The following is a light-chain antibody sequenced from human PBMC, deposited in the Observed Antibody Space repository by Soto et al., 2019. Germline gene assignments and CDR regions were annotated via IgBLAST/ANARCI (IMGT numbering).Light chain of an antibody. Sequence: EIQMTQSPSSLSASVGDRGTITCQASQDISNYLNWYQQKPGKAPKLLIYDASNLETGVPSRFSGSGSGTDFTFTISSLQPEDIATYYCQQYDNLPITFGQGKQMEIK. J-gene: IGKJ5*01. CDR1: QDISNY. CDR3: QQYDNLPIT. V-gene: IGKV1-33*01. CDR2: DAS.